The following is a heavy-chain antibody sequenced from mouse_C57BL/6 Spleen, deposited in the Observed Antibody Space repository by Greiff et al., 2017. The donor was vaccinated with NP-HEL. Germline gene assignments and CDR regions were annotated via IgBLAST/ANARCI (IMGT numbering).Heavy chain of an antibody. CDR3: ARYDGYALGFAY. CDR1: GYTFTSYW. D-gene: IGHD2-2*01. CDR2: IYPGSGST. Sequence: QVQLKQPGAELVKPGASVKMSCKASGYTFTSYWITWVKQRPGQGLEWIGDIYPGSGSTNYNEKFKSKATLTVDTSSSTAYMQLSSLTSEDSAVYYCARYDGYALGFAYWGQGTLVTVSA. J-gene: IGHJ3*01. V-gene: IGHV1-55*01.